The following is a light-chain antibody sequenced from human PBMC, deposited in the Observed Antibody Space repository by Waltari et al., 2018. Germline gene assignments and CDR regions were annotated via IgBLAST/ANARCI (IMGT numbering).Light chain of an antibody. CDR2: EVT. V-gene: IGLV2-8*01. J-gene: IGLJ1*01. Sequence: QSALTQPPSASGSPGQSVAIPCTGTSSDVGGDNYVSWYQQHPGKAPKLMIYEVTTRPSGVPDRFSGSKSGNTASLTVSGLQAEDEADYYCSSYAGSNNVFGTGTKVTVL. CDR3: SSYAGSNNV. CDR1: SSDVGGDNY.